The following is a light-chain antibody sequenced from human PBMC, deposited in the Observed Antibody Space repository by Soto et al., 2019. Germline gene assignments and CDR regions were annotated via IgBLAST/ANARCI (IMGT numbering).Light chain of an antibody. CDR2: DAS. CDR3: QQRSNWPPIT. Sequence: EIVFTQSPATLYLSPGERAKLSSSASQSVSSYLAWYQHKPGQAPRLLIYDASNRATGIPTRFSGSGSATDFTLTISSLEPEDFAVYYCQQRSNWPPITFGQGTRLEIK. J-gene: IGKJ5*01. CDR1: QSVSSY. V-gene: IGKV3-11*01.